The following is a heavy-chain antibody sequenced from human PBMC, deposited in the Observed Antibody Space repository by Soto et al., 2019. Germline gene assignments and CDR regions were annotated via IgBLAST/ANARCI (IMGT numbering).Heavy chain of an antibody. Sequence: GSLRLSCAASGFTFSTYWMSWVRQAPGKGLEWVANINRDGSEKYYVDSVRGRSTISRDNARNSLYLQMNTLGAEDTAVYYCARAIYTSSYGYYYYGMDVWGQGTTVTVSS. CDR1: GFTFSTYW. CDR2: INRDGSEK. D-gene: IGHD5-18*01. V-gene: IGHV3-7*01. J-gene: IGHJ6*02. CDR3: ARAIYTSSYGYYYYGMDV.